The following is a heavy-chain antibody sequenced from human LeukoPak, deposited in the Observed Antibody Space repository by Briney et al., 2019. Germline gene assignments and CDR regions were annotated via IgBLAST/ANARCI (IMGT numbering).Heavy chain of an antibody. CDR3: ARGRPVDTAMVTKDFDY. CDR2: INHSGST. J-gene: IGHJ4*02. V-gene: IGHV4-34*01. D-gene: IGHD5-18*01. Sequence: SETLSLTCAVYGGSFSGYYWSWIRQPPGKGQEWIGEINHSGSTNYNPSLKSRVTISVDTSKNQFSLKLSSVTAADTAVYYCARGRPVDTAMVTKDFDYWGQGTLVTVSS. CDR1: GGSFSGYY.